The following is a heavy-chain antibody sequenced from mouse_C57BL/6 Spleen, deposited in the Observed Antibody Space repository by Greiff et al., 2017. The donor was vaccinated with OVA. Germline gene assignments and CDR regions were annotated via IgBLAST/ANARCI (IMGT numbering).Heavy chain of an antibody. D-gene: IGHD4-1*01. CDR1: GYTFTSYW. V-gene: IGHV1-59*01. Sequence: VQLQQPGAELVRPGTSVKLSCKASGYTFTSYWMHWVKQRPGQGLEWIGVIDPSDSYTNYNQKFKGKATLTVDTSSSTAYMQLSSLTSEDSAVYYCARRSGGYYFDYWGQGTTLTVSS. CDR2: IDPSDSYT. J-gene: IGHJ2*01. CDR3: ARRSGGYYFDY.